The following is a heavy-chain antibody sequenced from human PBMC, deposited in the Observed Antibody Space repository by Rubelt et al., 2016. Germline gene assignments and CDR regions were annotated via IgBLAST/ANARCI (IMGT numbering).Heavy chain of an antibody. V-gene: IGHV4-59*01. CDR3: AREVYCGGDCYSEDAFDI. CDR2: GST. D-gene: IGHD2-21*02. J-gene: IGHJ3*02. Sequence: GSTNSNPSLKSRVTISVDTSKNQFSLKLSPVTAADTAVYYCAREVYCGGDCYSEDAFDIWGQGTMVTVSS.